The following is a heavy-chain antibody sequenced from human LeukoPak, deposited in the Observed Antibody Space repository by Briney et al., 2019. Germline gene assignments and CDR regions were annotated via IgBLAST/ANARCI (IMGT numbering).Heavy chain of an antibody. J-gene: IGHJ4*02. D-gene: IGHD3-9*01. CDR3: ARGSRYHDWLSPLDS. V-gene: IGHV1-2*02. Sequence: GASVKVSCKASGYTFTTYGIIWVRQAPGQGLEWMGWLNPQTGETHFAQKFQGRVTFTRDTSISTAYMAMSRLRSDDTAVFYCARGSRYHDWLSPLDSWGQGTLVTVSS. CDR2: LNPQTGET. CDR1: GYTFTTYG.